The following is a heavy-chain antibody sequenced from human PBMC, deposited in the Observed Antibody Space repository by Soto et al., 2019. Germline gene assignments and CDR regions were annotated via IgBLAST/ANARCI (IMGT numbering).Heavy chain of an antibody. CDR2: IKQDGSEK. D-gene: IGHD3-16*01. V-gene: IGHV3-7*03. CDR1: GFTFSSYW. Sequence: GGSLRLSCAASGFTFSSYWMSWVRQAPGKGLEWVANIKQDGSEKYYVDSVKGRFTISRDNAKNSLYLQMNSLRAEDTAVYYCARDWYYDYVWGSYRDYYYGMDVRGQATTLTLSS. CDR3: ARDWYYDYVWGSYRDYYYGMDV. J-gene: IGHJ6*02.